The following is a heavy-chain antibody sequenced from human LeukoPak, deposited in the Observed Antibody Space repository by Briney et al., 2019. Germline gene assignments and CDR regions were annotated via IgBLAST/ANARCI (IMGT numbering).Heavy chain of an antibody. CDR1: GGSISSGGYY. V-gene: IGHV4-31*03. Sequence: SETLSLTCIVSGGSISSGGYYWSWIRQHPGKGLEWIGYIYYSGSTYYNPSLKSRVTISVDTSKNQFSLKLSSVTAADTAVYYCASTYPYYFDYWGQGTLVTVSS. CDR2: IYYSGST. J-gene: IGHJ4*02. CDR3: ASTYPYYFDY.